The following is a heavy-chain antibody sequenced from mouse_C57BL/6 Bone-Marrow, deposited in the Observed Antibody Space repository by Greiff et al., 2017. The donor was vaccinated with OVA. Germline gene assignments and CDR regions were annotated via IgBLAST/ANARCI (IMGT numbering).Heavy chain of an antibody. CDR1: GYSITSGYD. D-gene: IGHD1-1*01. V-gene: IGHV3-1*01. J-gene: IGHJ2*01. CDR2: ISYSGST. Sequence: EVKVVESGPGMVKPSQSLSLTCTVTGYSITSGYDWHWIRHFPGNKLEWMGYISYSGSTNYNPSLKSRISITHDTSKNHFFLKLNSVTTEDTATYYCARDGSSFSLDYWGQGTTLTVSS. CDR3: ARDGSSFSLDY.